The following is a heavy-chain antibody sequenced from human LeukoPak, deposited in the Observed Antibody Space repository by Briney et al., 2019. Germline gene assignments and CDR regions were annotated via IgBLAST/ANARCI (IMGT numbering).Heavy chain of an antibody. V-gene: IGHV1-8*01. CDR1: GYTFTSYD. CDR2: MNPNSGNT. J-gene: IGHJ4*02. D-gene: IGHD6-13*01. Sequence: EASVKVSCKASGYTFTSYDINWVRQATGQGLEWMGWMNPNSGNTGYAQKFQGRVTMTRNTSISTAYMELSSLRSEDTAVYYCARETMLIAAAGPDYWGQGTLVTVSS. CDR3: ARETMLIAAAGPDY.